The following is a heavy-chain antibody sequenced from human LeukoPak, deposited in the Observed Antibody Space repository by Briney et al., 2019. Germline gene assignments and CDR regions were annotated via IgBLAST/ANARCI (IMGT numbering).Heavy chain of an antibody. CDR1: GFTFSSYG. D-gene: IGHD3-22*01. CDR3: AKDSRLFRSLEY. V-gene: IGHV3-33*06. J-gene: IGHJ4*02. Sequence: GGSLRLSCAASGFTFSSYGMHWVRQAPGKGLEWVAVLWFDGSIKYYADSVKGRFTISRDNSKNTLYLQMNSLRAEDTAVYYCAKDSRLFRSLEYWGQGTLVTVSS. CDR2: LWFDGSIK.